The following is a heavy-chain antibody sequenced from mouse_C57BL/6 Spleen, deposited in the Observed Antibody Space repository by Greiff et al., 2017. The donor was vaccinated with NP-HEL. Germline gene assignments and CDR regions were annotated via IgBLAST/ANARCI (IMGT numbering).Heavy chain of an antibody. V-gene: IGHV1-62-2*01. CDR2: FYPGSDSI. D-gene: IGHD2-4*01. CDR1: GYTFTEYN. J-gene: IGHJ2*01. Sequence: VKLQESGAELVKPGASVKLSCKASGYTFTEYNINWVKQRSGQGLEWIGWFYPGSDSIKYNEKFKDKATLTADKSSSTVYMELSRLTSEDSAVYFCARHEGYDYVLDYWGQGTTPTVSS. CDR3: ARHEGYDYVLDY.